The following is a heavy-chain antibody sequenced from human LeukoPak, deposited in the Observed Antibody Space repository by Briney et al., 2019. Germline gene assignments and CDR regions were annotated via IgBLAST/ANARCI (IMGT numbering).Heavy chain of an antibody. CDR1: GFTFSSYA. J-gene: IGHJ4*02. Sequence: PGGSLRLSCAASGFTFSSYAMSWVRQAPGKGLEWVSAISGSGGSTYYADSVKGRFTISRDNSKNTLYLQMNSLRAEDTAAYYCAKDRYSSGWYDYFDYWGQGTLVTVSS. V-gene: IGHV3-23*01. CDR2: ISGSGGST. D-gene: IGHD6-19*01. CDR3: AKDRYSSGWYDYFDY.